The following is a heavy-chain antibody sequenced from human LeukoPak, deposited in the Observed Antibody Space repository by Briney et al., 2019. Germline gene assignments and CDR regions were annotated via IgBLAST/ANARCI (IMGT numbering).Heavy chain of an antibody. D-gene: IGHD3-22*01. Sequence: QPGGSMRLSCAASEFTFSSYGMHWVRQAPGKGLEWVAFIRYDGGNKYYAYPVKDRFTISRDNSKITLDLQMNSLRAEDTVVYYCAKDPISSGYYLISAWFDPWGQGTLVTVSS. J-gene: IGHJ5*02. CDR3: AKDPISSGYYLISAWFDP. V-gene: IGHV3-30*02. CDR2: IRYDGGNK. CDR1: EFTFSSYG.